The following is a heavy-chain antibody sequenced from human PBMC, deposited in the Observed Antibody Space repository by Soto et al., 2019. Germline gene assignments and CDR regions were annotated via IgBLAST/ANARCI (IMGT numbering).Heavy chain of an antibody. J-gene: IGHJ5*01. Sequence: ASVKVSCKTSGYTFTRYGISWVRQAPGQGLEWMGWISAYNGNTKYAQKLQGRVTRTTDTSTSTAYMELRSLRSDDTAVYYCARDPAPTLFDSRAQRTPVPVSS. CDR3: ARDPAPTLFDS. V-gene: IGHV1-18*01. CDR2: ISAYNGNT. CDR1: GYTFTRYG.